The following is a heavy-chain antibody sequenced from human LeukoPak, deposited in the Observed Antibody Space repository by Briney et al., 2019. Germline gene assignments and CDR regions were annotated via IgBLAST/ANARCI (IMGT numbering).Heavy chain of an antibody. CDR2: IYYSGST. J-gene: IGHJ5*02. CDR1: GGSITSYY. D-gene: IGHD3-10*01. V-gene: IGHV4-59*08. Sequence: SETLSLTCTVSGGSITSYYWSWIRQPPGKGLEWIGYIYYSGSTNYNPSLKSRVTISVDTSKNQFSLKLSSVTAADTAVYYCARLPLTMVRGFDPWGQGTLVTVSS. CDR3: ARLPLTMVRGFDP.